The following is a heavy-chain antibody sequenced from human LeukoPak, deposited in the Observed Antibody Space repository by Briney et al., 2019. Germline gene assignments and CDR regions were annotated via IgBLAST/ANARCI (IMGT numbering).Heavy chain of an antibody. V-gene: IGHV1-18*01. D-gene: IGHD6-13*01. CDR3: ARDHSSSGQLFDY. Sequence: ASVKVSCKTSGYTFTTYGISWVRQAPGQGLEWMGWISAYNGNTMYAQKLQGRVTMTTDTSTSTAYMEVRSLRSDDTAIYYCARDHSSSGQLFDYWGQGTLVTVSS. J-gene: IGHJ4*02. CDR1: GYTFTTYG. CDR2: ISAYNGNT.